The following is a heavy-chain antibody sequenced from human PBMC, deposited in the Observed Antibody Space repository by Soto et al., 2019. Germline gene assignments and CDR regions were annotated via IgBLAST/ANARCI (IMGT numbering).Heavy chain of an antibody. Sequence: GSLRLSCAASDFSFGGHGMRCVRQAPGKGPEWVSTISPEGFNTNYADSVRGRLTISRDNSRNTVDVHMSSLRTEDTAIYYCVSWVSAHFDYWGQGTPVTVSS. CDR1: DFSFGGHG. CDR3: VSWVSAHFDY. J-gene: IGHJ4*02. V-gene: IGHV3-23*01. CDR2: ISPEGFNT. D-gene: IGHD2-8*01.